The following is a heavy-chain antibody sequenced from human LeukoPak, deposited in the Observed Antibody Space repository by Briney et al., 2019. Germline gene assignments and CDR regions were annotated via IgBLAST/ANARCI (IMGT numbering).Heavy chain of an antibody. V-gene: IGHV1-69*13. Sequence: SVKVSCKASGGTFSSYAINWVRQAPGQGLEWMGGIIPIFGTANYAQKFQGRVTITADESTSTAYMELSSLRSEDTAVYYCARVGSSTSCFMCGLPVWGQGTTVTVSS. CDR2: IIPIFGTA. CDR3: ARVGSSTSCFMCGLPV. D-gene: IGHD2-2*01. CDR1: GGTFSSYA. J-gene: IGHJ6*02.